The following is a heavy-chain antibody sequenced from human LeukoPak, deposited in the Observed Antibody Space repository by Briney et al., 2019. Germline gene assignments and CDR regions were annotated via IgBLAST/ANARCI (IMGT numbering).Heavy chain of an antibody. J-gene: IGHJ4*02. V-gene: IGHV3-23*01. CDR2: ISGSSVTT. D-gene: IGHD2-8*01. Sequence: ESLRLSCAASGFTFSNYIMSWVRQAPGKGLEWVSSISGSSVTTSYADSLKGRVSISRDNSKNTLYLQMNSLRAEDTAVYYCAKRDTTGLYYFDYWGQGTMVTVSS. CDR1: GFTFSNYI. CDR3: AKRDTTGLYYFDY.